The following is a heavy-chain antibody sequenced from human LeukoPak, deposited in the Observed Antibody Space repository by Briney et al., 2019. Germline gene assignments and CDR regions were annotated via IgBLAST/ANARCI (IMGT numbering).Heavy chain of an antibody. Sequence: PSETLSLTCAVYGGSFSGYYWSWIRQPPGKGLEWIGEINHSGSTNYNTSLKSRVTISVDTSKNQFSLKLSSVTAADTAVYYCARGLGYCSSTSCYSYYYYGMTSGAKGPRSASP. V-gene: IGHV4-34*01. D-gene: IGHD2-2*01. CDR3: ARGLGYCSSTSCYSYYYYGMTS. CDR1: GGSFSGYY. J-gene: IGHJ6*02. CDR2: INHSGST.